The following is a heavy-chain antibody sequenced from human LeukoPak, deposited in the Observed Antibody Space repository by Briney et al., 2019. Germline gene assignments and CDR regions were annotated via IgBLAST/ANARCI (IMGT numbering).Heavy chain of an antibody. J-gene: IGHJ6*02. CDR3: ANEYCSGGSCGYYGMDV. Sequence: PGRSLRLSCAASGFTFSSYGMHWVRQAPGKGLEWVAVISYDGSNKYYADPVKGRFTISRDNSKNTLYLQMNSLRAEDTAVYYCANEYCSGGSCGYYGMDVWGQGTTVTVSS. CDR1: GFTFSSYG. D-gene: IGHD2-15*01. CDR2: ISYDGSNK. V-gene: IGHV3-30*18.